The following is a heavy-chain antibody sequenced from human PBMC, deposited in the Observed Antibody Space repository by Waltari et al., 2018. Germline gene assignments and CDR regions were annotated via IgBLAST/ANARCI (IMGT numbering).Heavy chain of an antibody. Sequence: QVQLVQSGAEVKKPGASVKVSCKASGYTFTSYAMHWVRQAPGQRLEWMGWINAGKGNTKYSQKFQGRVTITRDTSASTAYMGLSSLRSEDTAVYYCASRRYSSGWYWGQGTLVTVSS. CDR2: INAGKGNT. CDR3: ASRRYSSGWY. D-gene: IGHD6-19*01. CDR1: GYTFTSYA. V-gene: IGHV1-3*01. J-gene: IGHJ4*02.